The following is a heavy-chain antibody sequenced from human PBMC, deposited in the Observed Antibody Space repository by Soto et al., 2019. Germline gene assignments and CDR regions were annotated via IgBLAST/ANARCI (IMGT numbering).Heavy chain of an antibody. CDR3: ARESEDLTSNFDY. CDR1: GFTFTRHS. CDR2: ISSTTNYI. Sequence: GGSLRLSCAASGFTFTRHSMNWVRQAPGKGLEWVSSISSTTNYIYYGDSMEGRFTISRDNAKNSLYLEMNSLRAEDTAVYYCARESEDLTSNFDYWGQGTLVTVSS. V-gene: IGHV3-21*06. J-gene: IGHJ4*02.